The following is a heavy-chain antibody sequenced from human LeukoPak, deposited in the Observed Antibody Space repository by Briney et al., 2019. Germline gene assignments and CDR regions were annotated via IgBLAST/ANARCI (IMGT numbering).Heavy chain of an antibody. D-gene: IGHD4-23*01. J-gene: IGHJ4*02. V-gene: IGHV3-23*01. CDR2: ISGSGGST. CDR1: GFTFSSYA. Sequence: GGSLRLSCAASGFTFSSYAMSWVRQAPGKGLEWVSAISGSGGSTYYADSVKGRFTISRENSKNTLYLQMNSLRAEGTAVYYCAKFPQGSVRGSAYYFDYWGQGTLVTVSS. CDR3: AKFPQGSVRGSAYYFDY.